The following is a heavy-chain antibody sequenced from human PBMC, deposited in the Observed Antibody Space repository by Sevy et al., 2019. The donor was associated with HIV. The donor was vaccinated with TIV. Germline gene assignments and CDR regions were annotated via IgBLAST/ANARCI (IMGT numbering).Heavy chain of an antibody. V-gene: IGHV3-49*04. CDR3: TRWSGSQSIFDY. CDR2: CKSKIQGGTT. CDR1: GFIFGDYG. J-gene: IGHJ4*02. D-gene: IGHD1-26*01. Sequence: GGSLRLSCTASGFIFGDYGMSWVRQAPGKGLEWIAFCKSKIQGGTTENAASVKGRFTISRDDSKNIVYLQMSNLKTEDTAVYYCTRWSGSQSIFDYWGQGTLVTVSS.